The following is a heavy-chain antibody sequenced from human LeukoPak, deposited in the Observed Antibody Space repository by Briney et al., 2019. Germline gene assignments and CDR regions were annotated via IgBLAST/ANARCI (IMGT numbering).Heavy chain of an antibody. V-gene: IGHV4-30-2*01. CDR1: GGSISSGGYS. D-gene: IGHD4-17*01. J-gene: IGHJ3*02. Sequence: SQTLSLTCAVTGGSISSGGYSWSWIRQPPGKGLEWIGYIYHSGSTYYNPSLKSRVTISVDRSKNQFSLKLSSVTAADTAVYYCATGGYGDYVDAFDIWGQGTMVTVSS. CDR2: IYHSGST. CDR3: ATGGYGDYVDAFDI.